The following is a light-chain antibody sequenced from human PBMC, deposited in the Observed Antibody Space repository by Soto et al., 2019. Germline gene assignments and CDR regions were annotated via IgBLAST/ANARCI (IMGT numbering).Light chain of an antibody. CDR1: SSNIGTNH. CDR3: AAWDDSLSGLV. J-gene: IGLJ3*02. CDR2: AND. V-gene: IGLV1-47*02. Sequence: QSALTQPLSASGTPGQRVTISCSGSSSNIGTNHVYWYQQLPGTAPRLLIYANDYRPSGVPDRFSGSKSGTSASLAISGLRSEDEADYHCAAWDDSLSGLVFGGGTQLTVL.